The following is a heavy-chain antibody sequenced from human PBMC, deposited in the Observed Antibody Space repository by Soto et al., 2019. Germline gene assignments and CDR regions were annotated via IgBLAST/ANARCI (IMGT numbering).Heavy chain of an antibody. Sequence: GSLRLSCVASGFTFDTYALNWVRQAPGKGLEWVSAIGSSGSTYYADSVKGRFTISRDTPKKTLYLQMNSLRVEDTAKYYCAKGFRSLEWYSLAPFDYWGQGALVTSPQ. D-gene: IGHD3-3*01. CDR3: AKGFRSLEWYSLAPFDY. V-gene: IGHV3-23*01. CDR2: IGSSGST. J-gene: IGHJ4*02. CDR1: GFTFDTYA.